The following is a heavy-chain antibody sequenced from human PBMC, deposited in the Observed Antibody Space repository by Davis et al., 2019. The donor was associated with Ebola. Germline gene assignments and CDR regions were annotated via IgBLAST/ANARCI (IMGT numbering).Heavy chain of an antibody. V-gene: IGHV4-38-2*02. CDR1: GYSIAKGFS. CDR2: IYHSGST. Sequence: SETLSLTCSVSGYSIAKGFSWGWIRRPPGKGLEWIGSIYHSGSTNYKPSLKSRVTISTDTSTNQFSLKLSSVTAADTAMYYCARGPYRGFDPWGQGILVTVSS. D-gene: IGHD5-18*01. CDR3: ARGPYRGFDP. J-gene: IGHJ5*02.